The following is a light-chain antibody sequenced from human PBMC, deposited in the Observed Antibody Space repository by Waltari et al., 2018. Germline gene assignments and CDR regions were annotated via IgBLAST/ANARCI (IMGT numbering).Light chain of an antibody. CDR3: CSYAGNYIWV. V-gene: IGLV2-23*02. J-gene: IGLJ3*02. Sequence: QSALTQPASVSGSPGQSVTISCTGASSDIGRYDIVSWYQQHPGNAPKLIICDVSKRPSGGSDRFSGAKSGDTASLTISGLQFEDEADYYCCSYAGNYIWVFGGGTRSTVL. CDR1: SSDIGRYDI. CDR2: DVS.